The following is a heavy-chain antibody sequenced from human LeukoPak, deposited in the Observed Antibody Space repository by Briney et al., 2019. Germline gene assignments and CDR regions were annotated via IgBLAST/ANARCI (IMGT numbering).Heavy chain of an antibody. CDR2: ISSSSSYI. CDR3: ARGTLGYCSGGSCYY. CDR1: GFTFSSYS. Sequence: GGSLRLSCAASGFTFSSYSMNRVRQAPGKGLEWVSSISSSSSYIYYADSVKGRFTISRDNAKNSLYLQMNSLRAEDTAVYYCARGTLGYCSGGSCYYWGQGTLVTVSS. D-gene: IGHD2-15*01. J-gene: IGHJ4*02. V-gene: IGHV3-21*01.